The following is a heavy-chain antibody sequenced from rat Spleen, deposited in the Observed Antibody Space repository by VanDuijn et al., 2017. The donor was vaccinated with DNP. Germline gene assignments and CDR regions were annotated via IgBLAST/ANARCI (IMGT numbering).Heavy chain of an antibody. CDR2: ITSSGGSI. Sequence: EVQLVESGGDLVQPGRSLKLSCVASGFTFSNYWMTWIRQVPGRVLEWVASITSSGGSIYYPDSVKGRFTISRDDAKNTLYLQMNSLRSEDTATYYCAARYSSSWFAYWGQGTLVTVSS. D-gene: IGHD1-2*01. CDR3: AARYSSSWFAY. V-gene: IGHV5-31*01. CDR1: GFTFSNYW. J-gene: IGHJ3*01.